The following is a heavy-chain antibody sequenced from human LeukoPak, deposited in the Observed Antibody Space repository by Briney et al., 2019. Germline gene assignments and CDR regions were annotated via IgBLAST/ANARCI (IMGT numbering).Heavy chain of an antibody. CDR3: ARGGDGRYSSSLSGMDV. CDR1: GFTFSSYS. V-gene: IGHV3-21*01. CDR2: ISGSSSYI. J-gene: IGHJ6*02. Sequence: GGSLRLSCAASGFTFSSYSMNWVRQAPGKGLEWVSSISGSSSYIYYADSVKGRFTISRDNAKNSLYLQMNSLRAEDTAVYYCARGGDGRYSSSLSGMDVWGQGTTVTVSS. D-gene: IGHD6-6*01.